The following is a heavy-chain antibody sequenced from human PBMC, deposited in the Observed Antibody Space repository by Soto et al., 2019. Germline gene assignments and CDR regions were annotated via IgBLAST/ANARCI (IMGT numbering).Heavy chain of an antibody. J-gene: IGHJ4*02. D-gene: IGHD3-16*01. CDR3: AKERLIVGTYTPDY. Sequence: GGSLSLSCSGAGFIFSDYAMNWVRQAPGMGLEWVSVISGSGGSTYYADSVKGRFTISRDNSKNTLFLQMNNLRVEDTAVYYCAKERLIVGTYTPDYWGQGALVTVS. V-gene: IGHV3-23*01. CDR2: ISGSGGST. CDR1: GFIFSDYA.